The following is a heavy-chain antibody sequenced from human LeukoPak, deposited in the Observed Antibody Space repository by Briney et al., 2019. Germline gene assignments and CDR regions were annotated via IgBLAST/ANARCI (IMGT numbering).Heavy chain of an antibody. CDR1: GFTFSTHS. J-gene: IGHJ4*02. CDR3: ARDGGSDYDFWSGPISYYFDY. Sequence: GGSLRLSCAASGFTFSTHSMNWVRQAPGKGLEWVSSITDTSHIYDAYSVKGRFTISRDNAKNSLYLQMNSLRAEDTAVYYCARDGGSDYDFWSGPISYYFDYWGQGTLVTVSS. CDR2: ITDTSHI. V-gene: IGHV3-21*01. D-gene: IGHD3-3*01.